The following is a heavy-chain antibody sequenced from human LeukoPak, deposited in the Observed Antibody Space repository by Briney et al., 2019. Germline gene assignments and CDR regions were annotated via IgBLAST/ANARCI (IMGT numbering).Heavy chain of an antibody. CDR3: ARDLTTVTTFDAFDI. CDR2: IYYSGST. J-gene: IGHJ3*02. V-gene: IGHV4-59*01. CDR1: GGSISSYY. Sequence: SETLSLTCTVSGGSISSYYWSWIRQPPGKGLEWIGYIYYSGSTNYNPSLKSRVTISVDTSKNQFSLKLSSATAADTAVYYCARDLTTVTTFDAFDIWGQGTMVTVSS. D-gene: IGHD4-17*01.